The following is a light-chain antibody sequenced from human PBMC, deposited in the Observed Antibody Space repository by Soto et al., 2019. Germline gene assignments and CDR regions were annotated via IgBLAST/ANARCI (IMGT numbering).Light chain of an antibody. V-gene: IGKV1-39*01. CDR1: QTISSY. CDR3: QQSYSTPLP. CDR2: AAS. J-gene: IGKJ4*01. Sequence: DIQMTQSPSSLSASVGDRVTITCRASQTISSYLNWYQQKPGKAPKLLIYAASTLRSGVPSRFSGSGSGTDFTLTISSLQPEDFADYYCQQSYSTPLPFGGGTKVEIK.